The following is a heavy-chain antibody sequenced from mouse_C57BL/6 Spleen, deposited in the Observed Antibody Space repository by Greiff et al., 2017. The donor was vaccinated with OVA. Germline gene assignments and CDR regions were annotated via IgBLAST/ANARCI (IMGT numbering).Heavy chain of an antibody. CDR2: ISYDGSN. D-gene: IGHD2-5*01. V-gene: IGHV3-6*01. Sequence: VQLKESGPGLVKPSQSLSLTCSVTGYSITSGYYWNWIRQFPGNKLEWMGYISYDGSNNYNPSLKNRISITRDTSKNQFFLKLNSVTTEDTATYYCASYYSNYDGAMDYWGQGTSVTVSS. CDR3: ASYYSNYDGAMDY. J-gene: IGHJ4*01. CDR1: GYSITSGYY.